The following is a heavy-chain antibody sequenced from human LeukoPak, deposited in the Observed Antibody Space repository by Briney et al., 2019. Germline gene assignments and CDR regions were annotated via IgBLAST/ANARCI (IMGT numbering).Heavy chain of an antibody. CDR3: ARRFLNSHPIYYYMDV. D-gene: IGHD2-21*01. CDR1: GYNFLNYG. Sequence: ASVTVSCTASGYNFLNYGISWVRQAPGQGLEWMGWISGKTGNINYAQKFQARATMTRDTSTSTAYMELRSLRSDDTAVYFCARRFLNSHPIYYYMDVWAKGTTVSVSS. V-gene: IGHV1-18*01. J-gene: IGHJ6*03. CDR2: ISGKTGNI.